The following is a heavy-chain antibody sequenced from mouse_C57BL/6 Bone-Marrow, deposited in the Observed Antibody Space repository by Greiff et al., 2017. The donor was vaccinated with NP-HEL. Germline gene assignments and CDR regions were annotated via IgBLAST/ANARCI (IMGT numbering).Heavy chain of an antibody. CDR1: GYAFTNYL. D-gene: IGHD2-1*01. Sequence: VKVVESGAELVRPGTSVKVSCKASGYAFTNYLIEWVKQRPGQGLEWIGVINPGSGGTNYNEKFKGKATLTADKSSSTAYMQLSSLTSEDAAVYFCASGNYLAWFAYWGQGTLGTVSA. CDR3: ASGNYLAWFAY. CDR2: INPGSGGT. V-gene: IGHV1-54*01. J-gene: IGHJ3*01.